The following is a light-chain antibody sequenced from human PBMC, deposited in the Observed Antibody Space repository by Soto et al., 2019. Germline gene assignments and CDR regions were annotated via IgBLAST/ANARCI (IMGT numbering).Light chain of an antibody. Sequence: EILLTQSPCTLPLSPGERATLSCRASQSVSNNYLAWYQQKPGQAPSLLIYGASNRATGNPDRFSGSGSGTDFTLTISRMEPEDFAVYYCQQYGSSGTFGQGTKVDI. CDR1: QSVSNNY. CDR2: GAS. J-gene: IGKJ1*01. V-gene: IGKV3-20*01. CDR3: QQYGSSGT.